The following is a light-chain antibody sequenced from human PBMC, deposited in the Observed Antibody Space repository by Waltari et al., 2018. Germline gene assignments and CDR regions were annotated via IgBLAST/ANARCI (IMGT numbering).Light chain of an antibody. CDR1: SSDVGGYNY. CDR3: SSYTSSSRV. CDR2: DVS. Sequence: QSALTQPASVSGSPGQSITISCTGTSSDVGGYNYVSWYQQHPGKAPKLMIYDVSKRPAGFSNRFPGSKSGNTASLTISGLQAEDEADYYCSSYTSSSRVFGGGTKLTVL. V-gene: IGLV2-14*01. J-gene: IGLJ3*02.